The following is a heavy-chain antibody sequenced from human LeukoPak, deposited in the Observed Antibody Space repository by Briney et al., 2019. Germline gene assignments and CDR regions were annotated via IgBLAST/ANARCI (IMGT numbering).Heavy chain of an antibody. CDR1: GYTFTGYY. CDR3: ARAPFWGNIPFHY. J-gene: IGHJ4*02. V-gene: IGHV1-2*02. D-gene: IGHD7-27*01. Sequence: GASVKVSCKASGYTFTGYYMHWVRQAPGQGLEWMGWINPNSGGTNYAQKFQGRVTMTRNTSISTAYMELSRLRSDDTAVYYCARAPFWGNIPFHYWGQGTLVTVSS. CDR2: INPNSGGT.